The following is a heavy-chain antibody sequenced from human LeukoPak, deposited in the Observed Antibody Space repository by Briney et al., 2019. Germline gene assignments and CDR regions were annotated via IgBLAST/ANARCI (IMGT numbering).Heavy chain of an antibody. CDR1: GGTFSSYT. Sequence: SVKVSCKASGGTFSSYTISWVRQAPGQGLEWIGRIIPILGIANYAQKFQGRVTITADKSTSTAYMELSSLRSEDTAVYYCASSIYSDFWSGYSNWFDPWGQGTPVTVSS. CDR2: IIPILGIA. CDR3: ASSIYSDFWSGYSNWFDP. J-gene: IGHJ5*02. V-gene: IGHV1-69*02. D-gene: IGHD3-3*01.